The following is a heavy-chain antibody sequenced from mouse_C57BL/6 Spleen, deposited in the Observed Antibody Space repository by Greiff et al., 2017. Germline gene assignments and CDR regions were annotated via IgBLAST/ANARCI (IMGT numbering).Heavy chain of an antibody. CDR2: ISSGSSNT. J-gene: IGHJ2*01. CDR3: VPISTVVTFDY. D-gene: IGHD2-5*01. V-gene: IGHV5-17*01. CDR1: GFTFSDYG. Sequence: EVLLVESGGGLVKPGASLKLSCAASGFTFSDYGMHWVRQAPEKGLEWVAYISSGSSNTYYADTVKGRFTISRDNTKNTLFLRMTSLRSEDAALYYCVPISTVVTFDYWGQGTTLTVSS.